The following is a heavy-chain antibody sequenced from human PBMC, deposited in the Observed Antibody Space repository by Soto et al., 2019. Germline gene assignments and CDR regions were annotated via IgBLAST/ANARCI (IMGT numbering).Heavy chain of an antibody. CDR3: ARLNCSGGSCYYYYYGMDV. CDR2: IYPGDSDT. V-gene: IGHV5-51*01. J-gene: IGHJ6*02. Sequence: GESLKISCKGSGYSFTSYWIGWVRQMPGKGLEWMGIIYPGDSDTRYSPSFQGQVTISADKSISTAYLQWSSLKASDTAMYYCARLNCSGGSCYYYYYGMDVWGQGTTVTVS. D-gene: IGHD2-15*01. CDR1: GYSFTSYW.